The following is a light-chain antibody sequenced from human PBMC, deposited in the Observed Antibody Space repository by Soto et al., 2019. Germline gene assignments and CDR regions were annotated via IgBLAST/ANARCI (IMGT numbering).Light chain of an antibody. CDR2: EVS. CDR3: SSYTSSSTWV. CDR1: SSDVGGYNY. J-gene: IGLJ3*02. Sequence: QSALTQPASVSGSPGQSITISCTGTSSDVGGYNYVSWYQQHPGKVPKLMIYEVSNRPSGVSNRFSGSKSGNTASLTISGVQAEDEADYYCSSYTSSSTWVFGGGTKVTVL. V-gene: IGLV2-14*01.